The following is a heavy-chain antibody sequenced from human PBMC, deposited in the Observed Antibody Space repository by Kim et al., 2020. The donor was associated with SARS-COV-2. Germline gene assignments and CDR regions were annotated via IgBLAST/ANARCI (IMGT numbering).Heavy chain of an antibody. CDR1: GYTFTSYA. CDR3: AREGGSPPDYYYGMDV. Sequence: ASVKVSCKASGYTFTSYAMHWVRQAPGQRLEWMGWINAGNGNTKYSQKFQGRVTITRDTSASTAYMELSSLRSEDTAVYYCAREGGSPPDYYYGMDVWGQGTTVTVSS. V-gene: IGHV1-3*01. CDR2: INAGNGNT. J-gene: IGHJ6*02. D-gene: IGHD1-26*01.